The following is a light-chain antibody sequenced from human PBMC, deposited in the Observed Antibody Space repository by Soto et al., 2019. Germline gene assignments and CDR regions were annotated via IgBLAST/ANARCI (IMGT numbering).Light chain of an antibody. J-gene: IGKJ1*01. V-gene: IGKV4-1*01. CDR1: QRGLYSSNNKNY. CDR2: WAS. CDR3: QQYYSTPWT. Sequence: QSPYALPLFLGDRATVNCKGSQRGLYSSNNKNYLAWYQQKPGQPPKLLIYWASTRESGVPDRFSGSGSGTDFTLTISSLQAEDVAVYYCQQYYSTPWTFAQGTKV.